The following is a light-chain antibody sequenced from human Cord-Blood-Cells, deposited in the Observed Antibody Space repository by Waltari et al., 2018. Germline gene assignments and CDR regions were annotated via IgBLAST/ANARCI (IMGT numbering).Light chain of an antibody. CDR3: QQYNSYSGT. V-gene: IGKV1-5*03. J-gene: IGKJ1*01. Sequence: DIQMNQSPSTLSASVGDRVTITCRASQSISSWLAWYQQKPGKAPKLLIYKASSLESGVPSRFSGSVSGTEFTLTISSLQPDDFATYYCQQYNSYSGTFGQGTKVEIK. CDR1: QSISSW. CDR2: KAS.